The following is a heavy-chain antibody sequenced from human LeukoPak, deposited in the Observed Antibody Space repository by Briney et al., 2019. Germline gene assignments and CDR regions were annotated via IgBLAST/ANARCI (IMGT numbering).Heavy chain of an antibody. CDR1: GFTFSSYA. CDR3: AKASRTMKVAPRYYFDY. J-gene: IGHJ4*02. Sequence: GGSLRLSCAASGFTFSSYAMSWVRQAPGKGLEWVSAISGSGGSTHYADSVKGRFTISRDNSKNTLYLQMNSLRAEDTAVYYCAKASRTMKVAPRYYFDYWGQGTLVTVSS. D-gene: IGHD3-22*01. CDR2: ISGSGGST. V-gene: IGHV3-23*01.